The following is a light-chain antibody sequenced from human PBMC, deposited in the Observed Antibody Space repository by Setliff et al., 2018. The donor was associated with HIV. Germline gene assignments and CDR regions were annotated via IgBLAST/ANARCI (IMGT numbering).Light chain of an antibody. Sequence: QSVLTQPPSMSAAPGQRITISCSGTISDIGNNFVSWYQHLPGTAPKLLIYDNNKRPSGIPDRFSGSKSGTSATLTITGLQTGDEADYYCGTWDTSLRGVFGGGTQLTVL. J-gene: IGLJ3*02. CDR3: GTWDTSLRGV. CDR1: ISDIGNNF. CDR2: DNN. V-gene: IGLV1-51*01.